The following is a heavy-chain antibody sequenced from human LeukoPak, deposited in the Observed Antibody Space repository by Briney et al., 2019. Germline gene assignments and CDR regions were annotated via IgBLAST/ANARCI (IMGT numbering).Heavy chain of an antibody. D-gene: IGHD3-3*01. J-gene: IGHJ4*02. V-gene: IGHV4-38-2*02. CDR1: GYSISSGYY. CDR3: ARGLTIFGVAHQYYFDY. Sequence: SETLSLTCIVSGYSISSGYYWGWIRQPPGKGLEWIGNIHHSGSTYYNPSLKSRVTISVDTSKNQLSLKLSSVTAADTAVYYCARGLTIFGVAHQYYFDYWGQGTLVTVSS. CDR2: IHHSGST.